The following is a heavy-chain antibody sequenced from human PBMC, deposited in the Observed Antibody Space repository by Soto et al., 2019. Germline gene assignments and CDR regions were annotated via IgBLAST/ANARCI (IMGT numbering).Heavy chain of an antibody. J-gene: IGHJ4*02. V-gene: IGHV1-18*01. CDR1: GYIFPSST. Sequence: QVQLVQSGAEVKKPGASVKVSCKAPGYIFPSSTISWVRQAPGQGLEWMGWISAYNGNIKEAQKFQGGFTMTTDTATSTAYMELRSLTSDDTTMYYCAIANYGDDDYWGQGTLVTVSA. D-gene: IGHD4-17*01. CDR3: AIANYGDDDY. CDR2: ISAYNGNI.